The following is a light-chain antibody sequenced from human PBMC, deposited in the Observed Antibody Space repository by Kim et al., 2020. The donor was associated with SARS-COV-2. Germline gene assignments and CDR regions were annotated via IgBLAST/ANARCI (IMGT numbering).Light chain of an antibody. CDR2: WAS. Sequence: DIVMTKSPDSLAVSLGERATINCKPSRSVLYSSNNKNYLTWYQQKPGQPPKLLISWASTRESGVPDRFSGSGFGADFTLTISSLQAEDMAVYYCQQHYNIPFTFGPGTKVDIK. J-gene: IGKJ3*01. V-gene: IGKV4-1*01. CDR1: RSVLYSSNNKNY. CDR3: QQHYNIPFT.